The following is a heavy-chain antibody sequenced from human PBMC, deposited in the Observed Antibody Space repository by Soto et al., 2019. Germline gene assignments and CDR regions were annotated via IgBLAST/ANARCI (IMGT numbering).Heavy chain of an antibody. CDR1: GFTFSNYW. J-gene: IGHJ4*02. CDR2: MNQHGSDI. Sequence: EVQLVESGGDLVQPGGSLRLSCAASGFTFSNYWMTWVRQSPGKGLEWVASMNQHGSDIQYMDSVRGRFTISRDNARNLLYLQMNTPRAEDTAIYYCATDAEGPATCYRGHGNWGQGTLVTVSS. D-gene: IGHD3-10*01. CDR3: ATDAEGPATCYRGHGN. V-gene: IGHV3-7*03.